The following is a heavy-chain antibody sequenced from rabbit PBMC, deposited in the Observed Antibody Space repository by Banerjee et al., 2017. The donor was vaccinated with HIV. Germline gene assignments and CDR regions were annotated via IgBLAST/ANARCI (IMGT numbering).Heavy chain of an antibody. D-gene: IGHD8-1*01. V-gene: IGHV1S45*01. CDR1: GFSFSSSYC. J-gene: IGHJ3*01. Sequence: QEQLEESGGDLVKPEGSLTLTCTASGFSFSSSYCMCWVRQAPGKGLEWIGCIYTGSIITYYASWAKGRFTISKTSSTTVTLQMTSLTAADTATYFCARGYAGSSYRYSLWGQGTLVTVS. CDR3: ARGYAGSSYRYSL. CDR2: IYTGSIIT.